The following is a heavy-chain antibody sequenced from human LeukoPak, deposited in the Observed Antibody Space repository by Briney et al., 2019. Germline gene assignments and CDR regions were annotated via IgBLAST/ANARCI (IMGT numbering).Heavy chain of an antibody. Sequence: SETLSLTCTVSGGSISSSSYYWGWIRQPPGKGLEWIGSIYYSGSTYYNPSLKSRVTISVDTSKNQFSLKLSSVTAADTAVYYCARRPTAMVAGVDYWGQGTLVTVSS. CDR1: GGSISSSSYY. CDR3: ARRPTAMVAGVDY. CDR2: IYYSGST. D-gene: IGHD5-18*01. V-gene: IGHV4-39*01. J-gene: IGHJ4*02.